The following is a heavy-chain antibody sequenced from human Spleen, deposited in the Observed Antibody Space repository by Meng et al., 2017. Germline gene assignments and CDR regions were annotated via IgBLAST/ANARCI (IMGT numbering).Heavy chain of an antibody. CDR3: VRTDTAIGHYGMDV. V-gene: IGHV3-74*01. CDR2: INGDGSST. CDR1: GFTFSSYA. Sequence: GESLKISCAASGFTFSSYAMSWVRQAPGKGLVWVSHINGDGSSTNYADSVKGRFTISRDNAKNTLYLHMNSLRVDDTALYYCVRTDTAIGHYGMDVWGQGTTVTVSS. D-gene: IGHD2-21*02. J-gene: IGHJ6*02.